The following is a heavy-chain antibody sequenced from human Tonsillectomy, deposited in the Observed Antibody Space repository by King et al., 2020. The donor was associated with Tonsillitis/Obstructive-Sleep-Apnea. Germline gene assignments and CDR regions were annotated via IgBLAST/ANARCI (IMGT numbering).Heavy chain of an antibody. Sequence: VQLQQWGAGLLKPSETLSLTCAVYGGSFSGYYWSWIRQPPGKGLGWIGEINHSGSTNYNPSLKSGVTLSVETSKNQFSLKLRSVTAADTAVYYCARGLGECTGGVCYTARYYFDYWGQGTLVTVSS. CDR2: INHSGST. CDR3: ARGLGECTGGVCYTARYYFDY. CDR1: GGSFSGYY. D-gene: IGHD2-8*02. V-gene: IGHV4-34*01. J-gene: IGHJ4*02.